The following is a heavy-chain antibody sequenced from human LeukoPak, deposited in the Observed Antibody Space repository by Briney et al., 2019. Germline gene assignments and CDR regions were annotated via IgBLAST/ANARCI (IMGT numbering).Heavy chain of an antibody. CDR1: GYTFTGYY. J-gene: IGHJ5*02. D-gene: IGHD2-2*01. Sequence: GASVKVSCKASGYTFTGYYMHWVRQAPGQGLEWMGWINPNSGGTNYAQKFQGRVTMTRDTSISTAYMELSRLRSDDTAVYYCARDSRYQLLFGWFDPWGQGTLVTVSS. V-gene: IGHV1-2*02. CDR2: INPNSGGT. CDR3: ARDSRYQLLFGWFDP.